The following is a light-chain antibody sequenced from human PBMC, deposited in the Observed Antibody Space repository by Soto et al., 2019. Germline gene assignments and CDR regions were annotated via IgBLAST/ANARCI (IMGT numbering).Light chain of an antibody. CDR3: QQYDSSWYT. Sequence: DIVLTQSPGTLSLSPGERATLSCRASQTISTRYSAWYQQKPGQAPRLLIYAASTRATGIPDRFTGSGSGTDFTLTISRLGPEDFAVYYCQQYDSSWYTFGQGTKLEIK. J-gene: IGKJ2*01. V-gene: IGKV3-20*01. CDR1: QTISTRY. CDR2: AAS.